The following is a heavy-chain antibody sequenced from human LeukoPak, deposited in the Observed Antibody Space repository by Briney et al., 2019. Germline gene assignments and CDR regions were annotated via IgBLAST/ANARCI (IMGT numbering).Heavy chain of an antibody. CDR3: ARGGYSSGWFAY. V-gene: IGHV3-48*03. Sequence: TGGSLRLSCAASGFTFRSHWMNWVRQAPGKGLEWVSYISSSGNIIYYADSVKGRFTISRDSAKNSLYLQMNSLRAEDTAVYYCARGGYSSGWFAYWGQGTLVTVSS. CDR1: GFTFRSHW. D-gene: IGHD6-19*01. J-gene: IGHJ5*01. CDR2: ISSSGNII.